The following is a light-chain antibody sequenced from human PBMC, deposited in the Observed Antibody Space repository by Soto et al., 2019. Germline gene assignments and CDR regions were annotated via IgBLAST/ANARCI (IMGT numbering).Light chain of an antibody. CDR1: QSVSSSY. CDR3: QQDYNLP. V-gene: IGKV3D-7*01. CDR2: GAS. Sequence: PGERVTLSCRASQSVSSSYLTWYQQKPGQAPRLLIYGASTRATSIPARFSGSGSGTDFTLTISSLQPEDFAVYYCQQDYNLPLGTGTKVDIK. J-gene: IGKJ3*01.